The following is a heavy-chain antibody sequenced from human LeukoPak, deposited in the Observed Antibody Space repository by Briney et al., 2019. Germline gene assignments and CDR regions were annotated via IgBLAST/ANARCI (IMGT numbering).Heavy chain of an antibody. J-gene: IGHJ4*02. V-gene: IGHV1-2*02. CDR1: GYMFTGHF. D-gene: IGHD2-21*01. CDR3: ARDWGAGYCGGDCYYY. Sequence: ASVEVSCKASGYMFTGHFLHWVRQAPGQGLEWMGWINPNSGGANYAQKFQGRVTMTGDTSISTAYMELTRLRSEDTAVYYCARDWGAGYCGGDCYYYWGQGTLVTVSS. CDR2: INPNSGGA.